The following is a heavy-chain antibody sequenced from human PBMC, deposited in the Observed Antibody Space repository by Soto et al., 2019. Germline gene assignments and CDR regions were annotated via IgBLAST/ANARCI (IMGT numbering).Heavy chain of an antibody. CDR3: AKSVYNWNDGFFDY. CDR2: ISYDGVNK. V-gene: IGHV3-30*18. D-gene: IGHD1-1*01. CDR1: GFTFSTYG. Sequence: PGGSLRLSCAASGFTFSTYGMHWVRQAPGKGLEWVAVISYDGVNKYYADSVKGRFTISRDNSKNTLYLQMNSLRAEDTAVYYCAKSVYNWNDGFFDYWGRGTLVTVSS. J-gene: IGHJ4*02.